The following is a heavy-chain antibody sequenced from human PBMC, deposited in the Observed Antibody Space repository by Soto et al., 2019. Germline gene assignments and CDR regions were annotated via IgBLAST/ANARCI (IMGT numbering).Heavy chain of an antibody. Sequence: HPGGSLRLSCAASGFTFSSYSMNWVRQAPGKGLEWVSYISSSSSTIYYADSEKGRITISRDNTKKSLYLQMNSLRDENTTMYNITTDPYNWNDARAPLVMDVWGQWTTVTVSS. CDR3: TTDPYNWNDARAPLVMDV. J-gene: IGHJ6*02. CDR1: GFTFSSYS. CDR2: ISSSSSTI. D-gene: IGHD1-1*01. V-gene: IGHV3-48*02.